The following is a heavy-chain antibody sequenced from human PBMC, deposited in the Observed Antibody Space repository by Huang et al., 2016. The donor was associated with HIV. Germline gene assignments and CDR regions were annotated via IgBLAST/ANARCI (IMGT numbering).Heavy chain of an antibody. J-gene: IGHJ3*01. D-gene: IGHD3-10*01. CDR3: ATDYRDGFDV. CDR1: GGSIRGFY. Sequence: QVQLQESGPGLLKSSETLSLTCTLSGGSIRGFYWSWIRQPAGKGLEWIGRVAASGSTYYTPSLKSRVTMSIDTSKNQFSLNVTSVTAADSAMYYCATDYRDGFDVWGQGTMVTVSS. V-gene: IGHV4-4*07. CDR2: VAASGST.